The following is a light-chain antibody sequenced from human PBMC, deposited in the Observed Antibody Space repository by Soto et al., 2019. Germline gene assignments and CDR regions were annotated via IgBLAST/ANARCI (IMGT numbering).Light chain of an antibody. J-gene: IGKJ5*01. CDR1: QSIRDY. V-gene: IGKV1-33*01. CDR2: AAS. Sequence: DIQMTESPSSLSASVGDRVTITCRASQSIRDYLNWYPHKPGMAPQVLIYAASNLQSGVPSRFSGGGSGTDFTFTITRLQSDDVATYYCQQYASLPITFGQGTRLEIK. CDR3: QQYASLPIT.